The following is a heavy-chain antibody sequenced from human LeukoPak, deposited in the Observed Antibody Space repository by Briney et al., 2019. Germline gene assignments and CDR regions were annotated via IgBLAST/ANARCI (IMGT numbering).Heavy chain of an antibody. CDR1: GYTFTDQG. J-gene: IGHJ6*02. D-gene: IGHD2-15*01. Sequence: ASVKVSCEASGYTFTDQGISWVRQAPGQGLEWLGGISVNNGNTQYAQSLQGRVIMTTDTSTSTAYMELRSLRSDDTAVYYCARDANSWTSDIYYYYGMDVWGQGTTVTVSS. CDR2: ISVNNGNT. CDR3: ARDANSWTSDIYYYYGMDV. V-gene: IGHV1-18*01.